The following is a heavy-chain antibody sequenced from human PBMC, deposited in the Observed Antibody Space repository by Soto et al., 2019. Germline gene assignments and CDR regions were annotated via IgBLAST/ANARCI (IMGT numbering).Heavy chain of an antibody. J-gene: IGHJ4*02. CDR2: IRSKANSYAT. D-gene: IGHD7-27*01. V-gene: IGHV3-73*01. CDR3: TSRPSALGPDDY. CDR1: GFTFSGSA. Sequence: GGSLRLSCAASGFTFSGSAMHWVRQASGKGLEWVGRIRSKANSYATAYAASVKGRFTISRDDSKNTAYLQMNSLKTEDTAVYYCTSRPSALGPDDYWGQGTLVTVSS.